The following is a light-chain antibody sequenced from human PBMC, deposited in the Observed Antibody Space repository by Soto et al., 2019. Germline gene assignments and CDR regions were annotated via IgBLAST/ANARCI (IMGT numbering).Light chain of an antibody. V-gene: IGKV4-1*01. J-gene: IGKJ1*01. CDR1: QSVLYSPNSKNY. CDR2: WAS. CDR3: QQYYITPWT. Sequence: DIVMTQSPDSLAVSLGERATINCKSSQSVLYSPNSKNYIAWYQQKPGQLPKLLIYWASARESGVHDRFSGSGSGTDFTLTISSLQADDVAVYYCQQYYITPWTFGQGTKVEIK.